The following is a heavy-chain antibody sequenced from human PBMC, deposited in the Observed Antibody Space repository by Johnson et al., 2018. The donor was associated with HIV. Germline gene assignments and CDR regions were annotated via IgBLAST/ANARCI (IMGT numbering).Heavy chain of an antibody. Sequence: QVQLVESGGGVVQPGRSLRLSCAASGFTFTNYGMHWVRQAPGKGLEWVAVIYSGGSTYYADSVKGRFTISRDNAKNSLYLQMNSLRAEDTAMYYCARDRYSGGWVSAFDSWGQGTRVTVSS. J-gene: IGHJ3*02. CDR1: GFTFTNYG. CDR3: ARDRYSGGWVSAFDS. CDR2: IYSGGST. D-gene: IGHD6-19*01. V-gene: IGHV3-NL1*01.